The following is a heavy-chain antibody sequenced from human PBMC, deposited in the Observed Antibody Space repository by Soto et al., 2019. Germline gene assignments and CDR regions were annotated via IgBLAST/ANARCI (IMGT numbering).Heavy chain of an antibody. V-gene: IGHV3-23*01. CDR3: AKEGTSGLYYFDY. Sequence: EVHLLESGGGLVQPGGSLRLSCAASGFTFSNYAMNWVRQAPGKGLEWVSTISGSGSSPYYAASVKSRFTISRDNSKNTRYLQMDSLRAGDSAIYYRAKEGTSGLYYFDYWGQGTLVTVSS. J-gene: IGHJ4*02. CDR1: GFTFSNYA. D-gene: IGHD6-19*01. CDR2: ISGSGSSP.